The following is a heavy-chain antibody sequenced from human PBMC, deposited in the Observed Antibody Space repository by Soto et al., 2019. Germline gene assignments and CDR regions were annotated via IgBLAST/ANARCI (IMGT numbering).Heavy chain of an antibody. J-gene: IGHJ4*02. Sequence: SETLSLTCTVSGGSVSSGSYYWSWIRQPPGKGLEWIGYIYYSGSTNYNPSLKSRVTISVDTSKNQFSLKLSSVTAADTAVYYCARGYSNSWYVLGGSFAYRAQGTLVTVSS. CDR3: ARGYSNSWYVLGGSFAY. V-gene: IGHV4-61*01. D-gene: IGHD6-13*01. CDR1: GGSVSSGSYY. CDR2: IYYSGST.